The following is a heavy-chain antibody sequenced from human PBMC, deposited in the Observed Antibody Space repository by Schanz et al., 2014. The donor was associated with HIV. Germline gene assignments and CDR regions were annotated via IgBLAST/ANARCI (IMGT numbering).Heavy chain of an antibody. J-gene: IGHJ4*02. CDR3: ARKSDFKN. V-gene: IGHV3-23*01. CDR1: GFTFNNYA. D-gene: IGHD2-21*02. CDR2: IRGGGDT. Sequence: EVQLLEFGGGLVRPGESLRLSCLASGFTFNNYAMTWVRQAPGKGLEWVSDIRGGGDTYYTDSVRGRFTFSRDDSKNTLILQMNSLRAEDTAVYYCARKSDFKNWGQGTLVIVSS.